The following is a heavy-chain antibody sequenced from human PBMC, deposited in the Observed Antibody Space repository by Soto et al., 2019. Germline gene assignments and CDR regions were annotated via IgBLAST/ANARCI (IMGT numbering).Heavy chain of an antibody. D-gene: IGHD2-2*01. V-gene: IGHV3-48*03. Sequence: PGGSLRLSCGASGFTFTNYEMNWVRQAPGKGLEWVAYITSSGSPMYYADSVKGRFTISRDNVRNSLYLQMNSLRAEDTAVYYCTSLHCISTNCSYNYYYGIDVWCQGTTVTVSS. J-gene: IGHJ6*02. CDR1: GFTFTNYE. CDR3: TSLHCISTNCSYNYYYGIDV. CDR2: ITSSGSPM.